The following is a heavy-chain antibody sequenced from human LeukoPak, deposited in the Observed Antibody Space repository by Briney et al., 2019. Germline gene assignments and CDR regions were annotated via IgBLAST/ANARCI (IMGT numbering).Heavy chain of an antibody. CDR2: LTPRSDNT. D-gene: IGHD6-13*01. CDR3: ARAYSSTWYFFDY. CDR1: GYTFADYD. J-gene: IGHJ4*02. Sequence: ASVKVSCKTSGYTFADYDINCGRQAPGRGLEWMGGLTPRSDNTGYAQKFHGRVTFTSNTSISTAYMELTSLRSEDTAVYYCARAYSSTWYFFDYWGQGTLVTVSS. V-gene: IGHV1-8*03.